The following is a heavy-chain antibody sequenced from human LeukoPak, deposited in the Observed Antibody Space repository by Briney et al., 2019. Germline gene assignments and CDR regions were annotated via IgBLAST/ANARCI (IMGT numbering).Heavy chain of an antibody. D-gene: IGHD6-13*01. V-gene: IGHV4-59*01. CDR3: ARAWKAGYSSSWYNLRYFQH. CDR1: GGSLRSYY. CDR2: IYYSGSA. J-gene: IGHJ1*01. Sequence: SETLSLTCTVSGGSLRSYYWTWIRQPPGKGLEWIAYIYYSGSADYNPSLKSRVTISVDTSKNQFSLKLSSVTAADSAVYYCARAWKAGYSSSWYNLRYFQHWGQGTLVTVSS.